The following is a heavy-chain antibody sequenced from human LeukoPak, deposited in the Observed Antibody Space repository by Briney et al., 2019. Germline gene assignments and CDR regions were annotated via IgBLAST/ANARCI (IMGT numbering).Heavy chain of an antibody. CDR1: GFTFTSYG. CDR2: ISYDGSNK. Sequence: GGSLRLSCAASGFTFTSYGMHWVRQAPGKGLEWVAVISYDGSNKYYADSVKGRFTISRDNSKNTLYLQMNSLRAEDTAVYYCAVVGATTGFDCWGQGTLVTVSS. V-gene: IGHV3-30*19. J-gene: IGHJ4*02. CDR3: AVVGATTGFDC. D-gene: IGHD1-26*01.